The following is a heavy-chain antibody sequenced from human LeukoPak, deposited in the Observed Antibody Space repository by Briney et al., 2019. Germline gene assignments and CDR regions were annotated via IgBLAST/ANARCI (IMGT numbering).Heavy chain of an antibody. V-gene: IGHV4-34*01. Sequence: SETLSLTCAVYGGSFSGYYWSWIRQPPGKGLEWIGEINHSGSTNYNPSLESRVTISVDTSKNQFSLKLSSVTAADTAVYYCASTGPIVAVMYAFDSWGQGTMVTVPS. CDR2: INHSGST. CDR3: ASTGPIVAVMYAFDS. D-gene: IGHD3-22*01. J-gene: IGHJ3*02. CDR1: GGSFSGYY.